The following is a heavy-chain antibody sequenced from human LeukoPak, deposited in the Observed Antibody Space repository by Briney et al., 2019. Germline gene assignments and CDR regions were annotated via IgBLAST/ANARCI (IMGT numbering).Heavy chain of an antibody. D-gene: IGHD2-8*01. J-gene: IGHJ4*02. CDR1: GGSVSSGDY. CDR2: ISLSGLT. CDR3: SRENGAFSPFGF. Sequence: SETLSLTCTVSGGSVSSGDYYWSWVRQPPGQGLEWIGEISLSGLTNYSPSLNSRVTMSLDKPKNQLSLNLSSVTAADTAVYYCSRENGAFSPFGFWGQGTLVTVPS. V-gene: IGHV4-4*02.